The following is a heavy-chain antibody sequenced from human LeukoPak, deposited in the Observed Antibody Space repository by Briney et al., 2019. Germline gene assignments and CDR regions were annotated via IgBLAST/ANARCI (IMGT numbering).Heavy chain of an antibody. Sequence: GGSLRLSCAASGFTFSSYGMHWVRQAPGKGLEWVAVISYDGSNKYYADSVKGRFTISRDNSKNTLYLQMNSLRAEDTAVYYCAKVGGTSCYLGDYWGQGTLVTVSS. D-gene: IGHD2-2*01. CDR2: ISYDGSNK. J-gene: IGHJ4*02. CDR1: GFTFSSYG. CDR3: AKVGGTSCYLGDY. V-gene: IGHV3-30*18.